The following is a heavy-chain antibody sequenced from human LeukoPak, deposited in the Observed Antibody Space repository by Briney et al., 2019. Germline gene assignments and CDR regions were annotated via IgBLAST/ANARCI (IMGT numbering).Heavy chain of an antibody. CDR1: GFTFSSYE. CDR3: AKDFLVGYRYSYGTGPFDY. CDR2: ISSSGSTT. V-gene: IGHV3-48*03. J-gene: IGHJ4*02. D-gene: IGHD5-18*01. Sequence: GGSLRLSCAASGFTFSSYEMNWVRQAPGKGLEWVSYISSSGSTTYYADSVKGRFTISRDNSKNTLYLQMNSLRAEDTAVYYCAKDFLVGYRYSYGTGPFDYWGQGTLVTVSS.